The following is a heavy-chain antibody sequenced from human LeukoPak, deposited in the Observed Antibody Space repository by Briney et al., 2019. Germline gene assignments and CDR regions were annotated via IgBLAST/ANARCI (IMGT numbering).Heavy chain of an antibody. V-gene: IGHV4-61*02. CDR1: GGSISSGSYY. J-gene: IGHJ4*02. Sequence: SETLSLTCTVSGGSISSGSYYWSWIRQPAGKGLEWIGRIYTSGSTNYNPSLKSRVTISVDTSKNQFSLKLSSVTAADTAVYYYARSGGWSEYFDYWGQGTLVTVSS. D-gene: IGHD6-19*01. CDR2: IYTSGST. CDR3: ARSGGWSEYFDY.